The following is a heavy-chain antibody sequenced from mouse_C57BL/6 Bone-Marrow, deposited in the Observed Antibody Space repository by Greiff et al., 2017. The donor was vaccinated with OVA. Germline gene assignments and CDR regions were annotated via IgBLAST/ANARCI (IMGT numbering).Heavy chain of an antibody. CDR3: ARLIYYYGHSDY. D-gene: IGHD1-1*01. J-gene: IGHJ2*01. Sequence: QVTLKVCGPGILQSSQTLSLTCSFSGFSLSTSGMGVSWIRQPSGKGLEWLAHIYWDDDKRYNPSLKSRLTISKDTSRNQVFLKITSVDTADTATYYCARLIYYYGHSDYWGQGTTLTVSS. CDR1: GFSLSTSGMG. V-gene: IGHV8-12*01. CDR2: IYWDDDK.